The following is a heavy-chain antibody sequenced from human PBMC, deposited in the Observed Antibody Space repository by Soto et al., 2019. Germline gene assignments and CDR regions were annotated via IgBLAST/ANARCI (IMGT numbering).Heavy chain of an antibody. V-gene: IGHV3-33*01. CDR1: GFTFSSYG. D-gene: IGHD5-12*01. Sequence: PGGSLRLSCAASGFTFSSYGMHWVRQAPGKGQEWVAVIWYDGSNKYYADSVKGRFTISRDNSKNTLYLQMNSLRAEDTAVYYCARDGGCRDGYTVGCNLFDPWGQGSLVTVSS. CDR3: ARDGGCRDGYTVGCNLFDP. CDR2: IWYDGSNK. J-gene: IGHJ5*02.